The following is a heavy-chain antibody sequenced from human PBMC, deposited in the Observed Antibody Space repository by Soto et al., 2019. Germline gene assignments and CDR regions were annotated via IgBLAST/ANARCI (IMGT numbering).Heavy chain of an antibody. CDR3: AKDLALGFWSGNYYFDH. J-gene: IGHJ4*02. V-gene: IGHV3-30*02. Sequence: GGSLRLSCAASGFTFSSYGMHWVRQAPGKGLEWVAVIWYDGSNKYYADSVRGRFTVSRDNPNNTLYLEMNSLRPEDTAVYYCAKDLALGFWSGNYYFDHWGQGTLVTVSS. CDR2: IWYDGSNK. CDR1: GFTFSSYG. D-gene: IGHD3-3*01.